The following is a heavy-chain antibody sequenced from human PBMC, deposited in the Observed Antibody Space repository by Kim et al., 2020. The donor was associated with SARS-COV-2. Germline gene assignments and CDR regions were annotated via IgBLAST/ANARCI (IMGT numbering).Heavy chain of an antibody. D-gene: IGHD3-10*01. J-gene: IGHJ4*02. V-gene: IGHV3-9*01. CDR3: AKVGPLGPGGHYFDY. Sequence: DSGKGRFTISRDNAKNSLYLQMNSLRAEDTALYYCAKVGPLGPGGHYFDYWGQGTLVTVSS.